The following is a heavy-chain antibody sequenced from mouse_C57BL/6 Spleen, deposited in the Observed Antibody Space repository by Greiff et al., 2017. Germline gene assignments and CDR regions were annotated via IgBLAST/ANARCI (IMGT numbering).Heavy chain of an antibody. V-gene: IGHV3-6*01. D-gene: IGHD4-1*01. CDR3: ARELGRVYYFDY. Sequence: DVKLVESGPGLVKPSQSLSLTCSVTGYSITSGYYWNWIRQFPGNKLEWMGYISYDGSNNYNPSLKNRISITRDTSKNQFFLKLNSVTTEDTATYYCARELGRVYYFDYWGQGTTLTVSS. J-gene: IGHJ2*01. CDR1: GYSITSGYY. CDR2: ISYDGSN.